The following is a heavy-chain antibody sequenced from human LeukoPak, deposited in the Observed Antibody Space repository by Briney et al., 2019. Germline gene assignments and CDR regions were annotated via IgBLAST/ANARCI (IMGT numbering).Heavy chain of an antibody. CDR2: IGTADDT. Sequence: KSGGSLRLSCAASGFTFSDYDMHWVRQPTGKGLEWVSAIGTADDTYYAGSVKGRFTISRENAKNALYLQMTSLRAGDTAVNYCARNIAAAGPRKLDAFDIWGQGTMVTVSS. CDR3: ARNIAAAGPRKLDAFDI. V-gene: IGHV3-13*01. CDR1: GFTFSDYD. J-gene: IGHJ3*02. D-gene: IGHD6-13*01.